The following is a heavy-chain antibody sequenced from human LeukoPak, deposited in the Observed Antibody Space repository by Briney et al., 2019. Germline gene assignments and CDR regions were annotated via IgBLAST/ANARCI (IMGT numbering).Heavy chain of an antibody. Sequence: GQLLRRSWSASGVNCKYLWMTWGRQAQEKGLEWVANIKEDGTQKFYVDSVKGRLTISRDDAKNSVFLQMNSLTAEDTAVYYCVRAGWELDYWGQGALVTVSS. CDR3: VRAGWELDY. J-gene: IGHJ4*02. D-gene: IGHD1-26*01. CDR2: IKEDGTQK. CDR1: GVNCKYLW. V-gene: IGHV3-7*01.